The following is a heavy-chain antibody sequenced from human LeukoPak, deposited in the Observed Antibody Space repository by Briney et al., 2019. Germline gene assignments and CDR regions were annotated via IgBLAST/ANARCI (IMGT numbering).Heavy chain of an antibody. V-gene: IGHV3-21*01. D-gene: IGHD2-15*01. Sequence: GGSLRLSCAASGFTFSSYSMNWVRQAPGKGLEWVSSISSSSSYIYYADSVKGRFTISRDNAKNSLYLQMNSLRAEDTAVYYCARDGGYCSGSSCHWVFDYWGQGTLVTVSS. CDR1: GFTFSSYS. CDR3: ARDGGYCSGSSCHWVFDY. CDR2: ISSSSSYI. J-gene: IGHJ4*02.